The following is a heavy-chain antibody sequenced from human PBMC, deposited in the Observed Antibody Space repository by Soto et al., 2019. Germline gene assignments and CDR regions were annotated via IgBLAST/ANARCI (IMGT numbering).Heavy chain of an antibody. CDR1: GFTFSSYA. J-gene: IGHJ3*02. V-gene: IGHV3-23*01. CDR3: ASHSSSWYIGAFDI. Sequence: EVQLLESGGGLVQPGGSLRLSCAASGFTFSSYAMSWVRQAPGKGMEWVSAISGSGGSTYYADSVKGRFTISRDNSKNRLYLQMNSLRAEDTAVYYYASHSSSWYIGAFDISGQGTMVIDSS. CDR2: ISGSGGST. D-gene: IGHD6-13*01.